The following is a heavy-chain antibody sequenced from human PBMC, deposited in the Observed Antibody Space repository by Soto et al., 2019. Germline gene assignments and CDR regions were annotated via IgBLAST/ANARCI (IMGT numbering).Heavy chain of an antibody. CDR3: ARFNFWSGYLFFGY. J-gene: IGHJ4*02. D-gene: IGHD3-3*01. Sequence: GASVKVSCKASGYTSTSYGISWVRQAPGQGLEWMGWISAYNGNTNYAQKLQGRVTMTTDTSTSTAYMELRSLRSDDTAVYYCARFNFWSGYLFFGYWGQGTLVTVSS. CDR2: ISAYNGNT. CDR1: GYTSTSYG. V-gene: IGHV1-18*04.